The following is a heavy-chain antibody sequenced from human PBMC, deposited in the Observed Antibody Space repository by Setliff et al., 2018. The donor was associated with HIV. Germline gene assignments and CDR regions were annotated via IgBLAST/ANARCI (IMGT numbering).Heavy chain of an antibody. V-gene: IGHV4-61*08. CDR2: IYYTGNT. CDR3: ASSSPQLSGYWYYFDY. D-gene: IGHD3-22*01. CDR1: GGSIRSGGYY. J-gene: IGHJ4*02. Sequence: SETLSLTCTVSGGSIRSGGYYWSWIRQHPGKGLEWIGYIYYTGNTVYNPSLKSRVTMSVDTPKNQFSLKLSSVTAADTAVYYCASSSPQLSGYWYYFDYWGQGTLVTVSS.